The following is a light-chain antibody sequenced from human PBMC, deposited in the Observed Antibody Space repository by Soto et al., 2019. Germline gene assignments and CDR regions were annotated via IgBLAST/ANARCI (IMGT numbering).Light chain of an antibody. V-gene: IGLV4-69*02. J-gene: IGLJ2*01. CDR1: SGHSTYA. CDR3: QTWATGIQV. Sequence: QPVLTQSPSASASLGASVKLTCTLSSGHSTYAIAWHQQQPEKGPRYLMKLNSDGSHSKGDGIPDRFSGSSSGAERYRTISSLQSEDEADYYCQTWATGIQVFGGGTKVTVL. CDR2: LNSDGSH.